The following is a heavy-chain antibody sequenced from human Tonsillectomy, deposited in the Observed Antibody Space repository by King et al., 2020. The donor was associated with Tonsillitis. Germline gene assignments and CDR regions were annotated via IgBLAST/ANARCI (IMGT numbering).Heavy chain of an antibody. D-gene: IGHD6-13*01. J-gene: IGHJ5*02. CDR3: ARFSRGIAAADRWFAP. Sequence: VQLVESGAEVKKPGASVKVSCKASGYTFTNYGISWVRQAPGQGLEWMGWISVYNGNTNYAQKFQGRVTMTTDTSTSTAYMELRSLRSDDTAVYYCARFSRGIAAADRWFAPWGQGTLVTVSS. CDR2: ISVYNGNT. V-gene: IGHV1-18*04. CDR1: GYTFTNYG.